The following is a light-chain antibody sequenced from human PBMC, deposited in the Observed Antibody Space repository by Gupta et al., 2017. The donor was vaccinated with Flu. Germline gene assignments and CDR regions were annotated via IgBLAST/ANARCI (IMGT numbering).Light chain of an antibody. CDR2: VAS. J-gene: IGKJ1*01. CDR1: QSISSL. Sequence: DIQMTQSPSSLSASVGDRVTISCRASQSISSLLNWYQHKPGTAPKLLVSVASSLQSGVPSRFRGSGSQTEFTLTISSLQPEDFATYYCQQSYSIPWTFGQGTKVEIK. V-gene: IGKV1-39*01. CDR3: QQSYSIPWT.